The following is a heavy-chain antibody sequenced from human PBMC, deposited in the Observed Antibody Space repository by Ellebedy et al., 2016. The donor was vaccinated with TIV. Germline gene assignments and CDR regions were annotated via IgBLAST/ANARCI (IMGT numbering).Heavy chain of an antibody. Sequence: SETLSLTCTVSGGSISSYYWSWIRQPPGKGLEWIGYIYYSGSTNYNPSLKSRVTLSVDTSKNQFSLKLSSVTAADTAVYYCARVNYYDSRANYWYFDLWGRGTLVTVSS. D-gene: IGHD3-22*01. CDR2: IYYSGST. J-gene: IGHJ2*01. CDR1: GGSISSYY. V-gene: IGHV4-59*01. CDR3: ARVNYYDSRANYWYFDL.